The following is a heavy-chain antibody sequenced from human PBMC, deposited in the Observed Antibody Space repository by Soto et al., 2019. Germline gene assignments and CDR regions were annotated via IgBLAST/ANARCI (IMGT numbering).Heavy chain of an antibody. V-gene: IGHV4-59*01. Sequence: SETLPLTCTVSGGSISSYYWSWIRQPPGKGLEWIGYIYYSGSTNYNPSLKSRVTISVDTSKNQFSLKLSSVTAADTAVYYCARDIMGTNYYYYGMDVWGQGTTVTVS. CDR2: IYYSGST. D-gene: IGHD2-8*01. CDR1: GGSISSYY. J-gene: IGHJ6*02. CDR3: ARDIMGTNYYYYGMDV.